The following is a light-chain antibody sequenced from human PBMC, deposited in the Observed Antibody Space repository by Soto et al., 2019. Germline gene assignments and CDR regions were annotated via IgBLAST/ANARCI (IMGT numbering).Light chain of an antibody. Sequence: DIQMTQSPSSLSAPVGDRVTITCRASQSISTYLTWYQQKPGKAPKLLIYAASSLQSGVPSRFSGSGSGTEFTLTISSLQPDDFATYYCQQFNTSPWTFGQGTKVEIK. CDR3: QQFNTSPWT. CDR1: QSISTY. CDR2: AAS. V-gene: IGKV1-39*01. J-gene: IGKJ1*01.